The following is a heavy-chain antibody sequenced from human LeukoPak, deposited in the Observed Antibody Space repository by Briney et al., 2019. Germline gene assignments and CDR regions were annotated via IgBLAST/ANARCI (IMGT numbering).Heavy chain of an antibody. CDR1: GYTFTSYD. CDR2: MNPNSGNT. J-gene: IGHJ6*03. D-gene: IGHD2/OR15-2a*01. V-gene: IGHV1-8*01. Sequence: ASVKVSCKASGYTFTSYDINWVRQATGQGLEWMGWMNPNSGNTGYAQKFQGRVTMTRNTSISTAYMELSSLRSEDTAVYYCARTESIYYYCYMDVWGKGTTVTVSS. CDR3: ARTESIYYYCYMDV.